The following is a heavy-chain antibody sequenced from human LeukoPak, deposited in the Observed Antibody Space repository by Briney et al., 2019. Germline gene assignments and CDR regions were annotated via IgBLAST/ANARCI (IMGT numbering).Heavy chain of an antibody. CDR3: AKRTYQLLSWFDP. CDR2: ISGSGGST. D-gene: IGHD2-2*01. CDR1: GLTFISSA. V-gene: IGHV3-23*01. Sequence: GGSLRLACSVSGLTFISSAMGSVRQAPGKGLGWDSAISGSGGSTYYADYVKGRFTISRDNSKNTLYLQMNSLRAEDTAVYYCAKRTYQLLSWFDPWGQGTLVTVSS. J-gene: IGHJ5*02.